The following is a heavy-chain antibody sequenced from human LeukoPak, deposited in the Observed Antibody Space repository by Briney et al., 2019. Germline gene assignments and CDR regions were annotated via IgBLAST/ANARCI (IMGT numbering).Heavy chain of an antibody. CDR2: ISYDGTNK. CDR3: ARAGDYFDY. V-gene: IGHV3-30*03. J-gene: IGHJ4*02. CDR1: GFTFRTYG. Sequence: GGSLRLSCAASGFTFRTYGIHWVRQAPGKGLEWVAVISYDGTNKYYADSVKGRFTISRDNSKNTLYLQMSSLRSEDTAVYYCARAGDYFDYWGQGTLVTVSS.